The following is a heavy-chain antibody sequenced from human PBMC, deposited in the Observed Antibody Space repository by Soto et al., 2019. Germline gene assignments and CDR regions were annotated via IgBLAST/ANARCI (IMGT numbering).Heavy chain of an antibody. Sequence: LSLTCAVYGGSFSGYYWSWIRQPPGKGLEWIGEINHSGSTNYNPSLKSRVTISVDTSKNQFSLKLSSVTAADTAVYYCARTGITGTTRWFDPWGQGTLVTVSS. CDR3: ARTGITGTTRWFDP. CDR2: INHSGST. J-gene: IGHJ5*02. D-gene: IGHD1-7*01. V-gene: IGHV4-34*01. CDR1: GGSFSGYY.